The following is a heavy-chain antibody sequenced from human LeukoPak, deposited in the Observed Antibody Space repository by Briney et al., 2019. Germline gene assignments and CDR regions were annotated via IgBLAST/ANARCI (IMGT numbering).Heavy chain of an antibody. V-gene: IGHV4-39*01. CDR1: GGSIRSSSYY. D-gene: IGHD6-19*01. Sequence: SETLSLTCTVSGGSIRSSSYYWGWIRQPPGKGLGWIGSIYYSGSTYYNPSLKSRVTISVDTSKNQFSLKLSSVTAADTAVYYCARPDASSGSLFDIWGQGTMVTVSS. J-gene: IGHJ3*02. CDR2: IYYSGST. CDR3: ARPDASSGSLFDI.